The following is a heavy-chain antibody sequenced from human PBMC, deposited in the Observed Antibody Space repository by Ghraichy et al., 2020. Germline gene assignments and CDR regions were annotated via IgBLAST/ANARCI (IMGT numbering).Heavy chain of an antibody. CDR1: GYTFTGYD. D-gene: IGHD3-3*02. V-gene: IGHV1-2*02. J-gene: IGHJ4*02. CDR3: ARGSPFFDY. CDR2: INTNNGGT. Sequence: ASVKVSCKASGYTFTGYDMNWVRQAPGQGLEWMGWINTNNGGTNYAQKFQGRVTMTTDTSISTAYMELSRLRSDDTAVYYCARGSPFFDYWGQGTLVTVSS.